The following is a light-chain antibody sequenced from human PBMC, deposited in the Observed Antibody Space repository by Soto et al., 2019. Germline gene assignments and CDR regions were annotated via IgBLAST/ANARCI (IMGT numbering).Light chain of an antibody. CDR2: AAS. V-gene: IGKV1-39*01. CDR3: QQTYSMPVT. J-gene: IGKJ2*01. CDR1: QSIASF. Sequence: DVQMTQSPSSLSASVGDRVTITCRASQSIASFLNWYQQRPGTAPKLLISAASNLESGVPSRFSGRGSATDFTLSISSLQPEDFATYFCQQTYSMPVTFVQGTNLEMK.